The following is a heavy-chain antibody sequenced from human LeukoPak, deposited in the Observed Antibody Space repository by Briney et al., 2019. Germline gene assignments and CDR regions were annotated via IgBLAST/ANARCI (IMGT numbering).Heavy chain of an antibody. D-gene: IGHD1-1*01. J-gene: IGHJ4*02. CDR2: IYPGDSDT. V-gene: IGHV5-51*01. CDR1: GYSFTSYW. CDR3: ARQRRSGVAGTKHFDY. Sequence: GESLKISCKGSGYSFTSYWIGWVRQMPGKGLEWMGIIYPGDSDTRYSPSFQGQVTISADKSISTAYLQWSSLKASDTAMYYCARQRRSGVAGTKHFDYWGQGTLVTVSS.